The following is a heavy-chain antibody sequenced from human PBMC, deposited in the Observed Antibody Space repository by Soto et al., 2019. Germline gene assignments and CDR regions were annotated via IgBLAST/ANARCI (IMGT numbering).Heavy chain of an antibody. CDR3: AGRKDSSGSDAFDI. J-gene: IGHJ3*02. CDR1: GFTFSSYS. Sequence: GGSLRLSCAASGFTFSSYSMNWVRQAPGKGLEWVSSISSSSSYIYYADSVKGRFTISRDNAKNSLYLQMNSLRAEDTAVYYCAGRKDSSGSDAFDIWGQGTMVTVSS. V-gene: IGHV3-21*01. CDR2: ISSSSSYI. D-gene: IGHD6-19*01.